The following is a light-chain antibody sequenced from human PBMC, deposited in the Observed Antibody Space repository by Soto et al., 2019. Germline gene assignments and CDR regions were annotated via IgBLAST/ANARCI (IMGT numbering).Light chain of an antibody. CDR2: DVS. CDR3: SSYTSSSTLL. Sequence: QSALTQPPSVSGSPGQSITISCTGTSSDVGGYNYVSWYQQHPGKAPKLMIYDVSKRPSGVSNRFSGSKSGNTASLTISGLQAEDEADYCCSSYTSSSTLLFGPGTKLTVL. J-gene: IGLJ1*01. V-gene: IGLV2-14*01. CDR1: SSDVGGYNY.